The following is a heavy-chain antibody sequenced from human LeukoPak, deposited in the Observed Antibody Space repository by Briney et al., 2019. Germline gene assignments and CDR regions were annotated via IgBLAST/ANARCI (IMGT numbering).Heavy chain of an antibody. D-gene: IGHD2-2*01. V-gene: IGHV3-30*04. CDR3: ARDFGDIVVVPAAHLYYYYMDV. CDR2: ISYDGSNK. Sequence: SLRLSCAASGFTFSSYVMHWVRQAPGKGLEWVAIISYDGSNKYYADSVKGRFTISRDNSKNTLYLQMNSLRAEDTAVYYCARDFGDIVVVPAAHLYYYYMDVWGKGTTVTVSS. J-gene: IGHJ6*03. CDR1: GFTFSSYV.